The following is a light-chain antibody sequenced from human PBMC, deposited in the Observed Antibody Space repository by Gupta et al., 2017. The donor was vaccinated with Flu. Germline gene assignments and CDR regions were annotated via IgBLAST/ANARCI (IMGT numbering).Light chain of an antibody. Sequence: SVTISWTGTSSDVGGYNYVSWYQQHPGKAPKLMIYDVSKRPSGVPDRFSGSKSGNTASLTISGLQAEDEADYYCCSYAGSYTWVFGGGTKLTVL. CDR2: DVS. V-gene: IGLV2-11*01. J-gene: IGLJ3*02. CDR3: CSYAGSYTWV. CDR1: SSDVGGYNY.